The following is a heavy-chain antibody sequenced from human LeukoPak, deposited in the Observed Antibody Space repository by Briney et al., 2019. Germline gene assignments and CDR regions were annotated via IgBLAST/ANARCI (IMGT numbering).Heavy chain of an antibody. Sequence: GASVKVSCKASGYTFTSYAMHWVRQAPGQRLEWMGWINAGNGNTKYSQKFQGRVTITRDTSASTANMELSSLRSEDTAVYYCARVGAAAGPYYFDYWGQGTLVTVSS. J-gene: IGHJ4*02. CDR1: GYTFTSYA. D-gene: IGHD6-13*01. CDR3: ARVGAAAGPYYFDY. CDR2: INAGNGNT. V-gene: IGHV1-3*01.